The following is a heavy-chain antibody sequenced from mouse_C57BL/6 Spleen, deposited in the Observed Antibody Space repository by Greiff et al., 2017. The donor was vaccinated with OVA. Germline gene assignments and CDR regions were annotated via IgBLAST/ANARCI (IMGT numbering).Heavy chain of an antibody. CDR2: ISGGGGNT. V-gene: IGHV5-9*01. D-gene: IGHD4-1*01. Sequence: DVKLVESGGGLVKPGGSLKLSCAASGFTFSSYTMSWVRQTPEKRLEWVATISGGGGNTYYPDSVKGRFTISRDNAKNTLYLQMRSLMSEDTALYYCARQSWGYYAMDYWGQGTSVTVSS. CDR3: ARQSWGYYAMDY. J-gene: IGHJ4*01. CDR1: GFTFSSYT.